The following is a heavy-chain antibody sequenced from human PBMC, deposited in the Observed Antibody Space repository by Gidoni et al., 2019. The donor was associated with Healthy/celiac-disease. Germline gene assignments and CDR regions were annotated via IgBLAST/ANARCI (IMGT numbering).Heavy chain of an antibody. Sequence: QVQLVQSGAEVKKPGASVKVSCKASGYTFTGYYMHWVRQAPGQGLEWMGWIKPNSGGTNYAQKFQGRVTMTRDTSISTAYMELSRLRSDDTAVYYCARGGVSSGYYPINWFDPWGQGTLVTVSS. CDR2: IKPNSGGT. V-gene: IGHV1-2*02. CDR1: GYTFTGYY. J-gene: IGHJ5*02. D-gene: IGHD3-22*01. CDR3: ARGGVSSGYYPINWFDP.